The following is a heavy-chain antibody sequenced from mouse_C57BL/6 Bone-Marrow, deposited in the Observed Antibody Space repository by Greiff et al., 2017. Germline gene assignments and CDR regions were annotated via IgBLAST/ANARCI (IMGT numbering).Heavy chain of an antibody. Sequence: QVQLQQSGAELVRPGTSVKVSCKASGYAFTNYLIEWVKQRPGQGLEWIGVINPGSGGTNYNEKFKGKATLTADKSSSTAYMQLSSLTSEDSAVYFCARNYSNLIYWYFDVWGTGTTVTVSS. J-gene: IGHJ1*03. V-gene: IGHV1-54*01. CDR1: GYAFTNYL. CDR3: ARNYSNLIYWYFDV. CDR2: INPGSGGT. D-gene: IGHD2-5*01.